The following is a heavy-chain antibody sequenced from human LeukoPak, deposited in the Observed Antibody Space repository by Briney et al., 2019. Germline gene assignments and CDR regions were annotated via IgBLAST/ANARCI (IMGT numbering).Heavy chain of an antibody. CDR1: GGSISSGDYY. Sequence: PSETLSLTCTVSGGSISSGDYYLSWIREPPGKGLEWIVEINHSGSTNYNPSLKSRVTISVDTSKNQFSLKLSSVTAADTAVYYCARVAVAAFNWFDPWGQGTLVTVSS. J-gene: IGHJ5*02. CDR2: INHSGST. CDR3: ARVAVAAFNWFDP. D-gene: IGHD2-15*01. V-gene: IGHV4-39*07.